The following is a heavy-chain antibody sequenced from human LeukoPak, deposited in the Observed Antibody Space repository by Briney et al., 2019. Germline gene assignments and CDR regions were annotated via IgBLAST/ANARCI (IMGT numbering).Heavy chain of an antibody. D-gene: IGHD2-15*01. CDR2: ISYDGSNK. CDR3: GRSRRINASLYYYMDV. CDR1: GFTFGSYA. V-gene: IGHV3-30*04. Sequence: GGSLRLSCAASGFTFGSYAMHWVRQAPGKGLEWVAVISYDGSNKYYADSVKGRFTISRDNSKNTVYLLMNSLRTEDTAVYYCGRSRRINASLYYYMDVWGKGTTVTVSS. J-gene: IGHJ6*03.